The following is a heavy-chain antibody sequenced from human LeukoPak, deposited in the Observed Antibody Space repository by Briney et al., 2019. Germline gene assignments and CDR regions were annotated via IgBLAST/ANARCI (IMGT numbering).Heavy chain of an antibody. V-gene: IGHV3-23*01. D-gene: IGHD6-19*01. Sequence: QTGGSLRLSCAASGFTFSSYAMSWVRQAPGKGLEWVSAISGSGGSTYYADSVKGRFTISRDNSKNTLYLQMNSLRAEDTAVYYCAKSVSGCVCPGDYWGQGTLVTVSS. CDR1: GFTFSSYA. CDR2: ISGSGGST. CDR3: AKSVSGCVCPGDY. J-gene: IGHJ4*02.